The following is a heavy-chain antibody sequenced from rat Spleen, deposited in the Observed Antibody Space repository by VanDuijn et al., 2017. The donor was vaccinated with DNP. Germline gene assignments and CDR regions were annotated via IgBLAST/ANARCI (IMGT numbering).Heavy chain of an antibody. V-gene: IGHV5-22*01. CDR2: INYDGSNT. D-gene: IGHD1-12*02. J-gene: IGHJ2*01. CDR1: GFTFSNYG. Sequence: EVQLVESGGGLVQPGRSMKLSCAASGFTFSNYGMAWVRQAPKKGLEWVAFINYDGSNTYYRDSVKGRFSTSRDNAKSTLYLQVNSLRSEDTATYYCARRAYDGTYYPDYWGQGVMVTVSS. CDR3: ARRAYDGTYYPDY.